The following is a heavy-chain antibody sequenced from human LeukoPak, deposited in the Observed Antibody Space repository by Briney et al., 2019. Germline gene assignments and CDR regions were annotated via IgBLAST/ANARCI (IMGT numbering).Heavy chain of an antibody. CDR2: ISGGGGPT. J-gene: IGHJ4*02. CDR3: AKGPTYYSDTSGYYFDY. CDR1: GFTFSSYA. V-gene: IGHV3-23*01. Sequence: GGSLRLSCAASGFTFSSYAMSWVRQAPGKGLEWVSDISGGGGPTYYADSVKGRFTISRDNSKNTLYLQMNSLRAEDTAVYFCAKGPTYYSDTSGYYFDYWGQGTLVTVSS. D-gene: IGHD3-22*01.